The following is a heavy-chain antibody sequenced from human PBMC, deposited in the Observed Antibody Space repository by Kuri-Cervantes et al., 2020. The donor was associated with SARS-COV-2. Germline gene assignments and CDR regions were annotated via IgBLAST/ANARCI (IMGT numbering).Heavy chain of an antibody. D-gene: IGHD6-13*01. J-gene: IGHJ4*02. CDR3: ARRAAAAGINY. CDR1: GGSIGGSHY. CDR2: IYTSGST. V-gene: IGHV4-61*09. Sequence: SETLSLTCTVSGGSIGGSHYWTWIRQPAGKGLEWIGHIYTSGSTRYNPSLKSRVSISVDTSKNQLSLKLSSVTAADTAVYYRARRAAAAGINYWGQGTLVTVSS.